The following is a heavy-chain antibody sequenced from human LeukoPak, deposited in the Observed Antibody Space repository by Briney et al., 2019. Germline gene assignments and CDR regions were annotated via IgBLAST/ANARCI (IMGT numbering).Heavy chain of an antibody. J-gene: IGHJ4*02. CDR3: AKDGVATAGRGSHFDY. D-gene: IGHD6-13*01. CDR2: ISGSGGST. CDR1: GFTFSSYA. Sequence: KPGGSLRLSCAASGFTFSSYAMSWVRQAPGKGLEWVSVISGSGGSTYYVDSVKGRFTISRDNSKNTLYLQMNSLRAEDTAVYYCAKDGVATAGRGSHFDYWGQGTLSPSPQ. V-gene: IGHV3-23*01.